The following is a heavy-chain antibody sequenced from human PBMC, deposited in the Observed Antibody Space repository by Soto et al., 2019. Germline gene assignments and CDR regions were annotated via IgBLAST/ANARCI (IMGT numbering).Heavy chain of an antibody. D-gene: IGHD2-15*01. CDR2: IIPISSTT. J-gene: IGHJ6*02. CDR1: GGTFSTHA. Sequence: QVQLVQSGAEVKKPGSSVKVSCKASGGTFSTHAIIWVRQAPGQGLVWMGGIIPISSTTYYAQKFQGRVTLTADDFSTTAYMELSSLSSEDTAVYYCARGYCSGGNCYSGMDVWGQGTTVTVSS. CDR3: ARGYCSGGNCYSGMDV. V-gene: IGHV1-69*01.